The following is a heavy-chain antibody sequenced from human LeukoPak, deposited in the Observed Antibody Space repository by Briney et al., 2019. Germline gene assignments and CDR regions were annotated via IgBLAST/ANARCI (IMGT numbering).Heavy chain of an antibody. CDR2: INPNSGGT. Sequence: GASVKVAYKASGDTLNVYYRRCMRRAPGQGLEWMGWINPNSGGTNSAQTFQGRVTMTRDTSITTAYLDLSRLRSDDTAVYYCARIGYNHYFDYWGQGTLVTVSS. D-gene: IGHD5-24*01. J-gene: IGHJ4*02. CDR3: ARIGYNHYFDY. CDR1: GDTLNVYY. V-gene: IGHV1-2*02.